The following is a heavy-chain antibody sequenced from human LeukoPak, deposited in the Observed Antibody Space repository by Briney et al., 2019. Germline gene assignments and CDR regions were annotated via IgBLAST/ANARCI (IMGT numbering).Heavy chain of an antibody. CDR3: ARGSNYYGSGSYYIGSY. D-gene: IGHD3-10*01. V-gene: IGHV4-34*01. CDR2: INHSGST. J-gene: IGHJ4*02. Sequence: PSETLSLTCAVYGGSFSGYYWSWIRQPPGKGLEWIGEINHSGSTNYNPSFKSRVTISVDTSKNQFSLKLSSVTAADTAVYYCARGSNYYGSGSYYIGSYWGQGTLVTVSS. CDR1: GGSFSGYY.